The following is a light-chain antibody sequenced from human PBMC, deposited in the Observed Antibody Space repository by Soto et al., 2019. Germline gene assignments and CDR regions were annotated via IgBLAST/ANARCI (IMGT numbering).Light chain of an antibody. CDR3: TSYTSSSTLEV. V-gene: IGLV2-14*01. CDR1: SSDVGGYNY. Sequence: QSVLTQPASVSGSPGQSITISCTGTSSDVGGYNYVSWYQQHPGKAPKLMIYDVSYRPSGVSNRVSGSKSGNTASLTISGLQAEDEADYYCTSYTSSSTLEVFGGGTKLTVL. CDR2: DVS. J-gene: IGLJ2*01.